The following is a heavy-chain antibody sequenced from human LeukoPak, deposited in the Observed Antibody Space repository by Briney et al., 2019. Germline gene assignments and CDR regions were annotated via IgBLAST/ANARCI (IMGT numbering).Heavy chain of an antibody. D-gene: IGHD3-22*01. CDR3: ARESGYYYDTSGYTFDY. CDR1: GGSISNYY. CDR2: IYTSGST. J-gene: IGHJ4*02. Sequence: SETLSLTCTVSGGSISNYYWSWIRQSAGKGLEWIGRIYTSGSTIYNPSLKSRVSMSVDTSKNQFSLRLRSVTAADTAVYYCARESGYYYDTSGYTFDYWGQGILVTVSS. V-gene: IGHV4-4*07.